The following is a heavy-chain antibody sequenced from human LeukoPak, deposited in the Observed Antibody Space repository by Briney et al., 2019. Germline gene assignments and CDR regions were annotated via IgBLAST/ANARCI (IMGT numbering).Heavy chain of an antibody. CDR1: GGSISSSSYS. CDR2: IFYSGST. Sequence: SETLSLTCTVSGGSISSSSYSWGWIRQPPGRGLEWIGNIFYSGSTYFNPSLKSRVTISVDTSNNQFSLKLSSVTAADTAVYYCARRARGGGEPYYYYYMDVWGKGTTVTVSS. D-gene: IGHD3-10*01. J-gene: IGHJ6*03. V-gene: IGHV4-39*01. CDR3: ARRARGGGEPYYYYYMDV.